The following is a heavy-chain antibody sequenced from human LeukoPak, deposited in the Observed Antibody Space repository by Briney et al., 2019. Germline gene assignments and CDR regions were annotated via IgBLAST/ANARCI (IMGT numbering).Heavy chain of an antibody. V-gene: IGHV4-38-2*02. J-gene: IGHJ4*02. CDR2: IYHSGST. CDR3: ARIEYSYGSALFDY. Sequence: PSEALSLTCTVSGYSISSGYYWGWIRQPPGKGLEWIGSIYHSGSTYYNPSLKSRVTISVDTSKNQFSLKLSSVTAADTAVYYCARIEYSYGSALFDYWGQGTLVTVSS. D-gene: IGHD5-18*01. CDR1: GYSISSGYY.